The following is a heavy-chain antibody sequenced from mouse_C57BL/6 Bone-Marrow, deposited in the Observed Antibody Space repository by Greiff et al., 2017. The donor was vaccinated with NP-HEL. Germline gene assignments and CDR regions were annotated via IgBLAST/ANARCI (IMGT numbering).Heavy chain of an antibody. V-gene: IGHV1-18*01. J-gene: IGHJ1*03. D-gene: IGHD1-1*01. CDR2: INPNNGGT. Sequence: VQLQQSGPELVKPGASVKIPCKASGYTFTDYNMDWVKQSHGKSLEWIGDINPNNGGTIYNQKFKGKATLTVDKSSSTAYMELRSLTSEDTAVYYCARSIYYYGSSHWYFDVWGTGTTVTVSS. CDR1: GYTFTDYN. CDR3: ARSIYYYGSSHWYFDV.